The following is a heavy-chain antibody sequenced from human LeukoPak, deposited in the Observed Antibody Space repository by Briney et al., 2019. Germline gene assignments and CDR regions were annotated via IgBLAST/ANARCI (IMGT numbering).Heavy chain of an antibody. V-gene: IGHV1-69*13. CDR1: GYTFTSYA. CDR2: IIPIFGTT. D-gene: IGHD2-2*01. J-gene: IGHJ6*02. Sequence: SVKVSCKASGYTFTSYATSRVRQAPGQGLEWAGGIIPIFGTTKYEQKFQGRVTITADESTRTAYMELSSLRSEDTAVYYCASQDIVVVPAAPPYYYYPLDVWGQGTTVTVSS. CDR3: ASQDIVVVPAAPPYYYYPLDV.